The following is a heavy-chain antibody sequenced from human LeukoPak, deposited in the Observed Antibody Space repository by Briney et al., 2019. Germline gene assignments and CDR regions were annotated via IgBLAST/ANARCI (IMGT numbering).Heavy chain of an antibody. D-gene: IGHD3-10*01. CDR2: IKQDGSQK. Sequence: GGSLRLSCEASRFTFSDHWMNWVRQAPGMGLEWVACIKQDGSQKYYVDSVKGRFTISRDNAKNSLYLQMSSLRAEDTAMYYCARDKGYGSDYWGPGVQVTVSS. CDR3: ARDKGYGSDY. V-gene: IGHV3-7*01. CDR1: RFTFSDHW. J-gene: IGHJ4*02.